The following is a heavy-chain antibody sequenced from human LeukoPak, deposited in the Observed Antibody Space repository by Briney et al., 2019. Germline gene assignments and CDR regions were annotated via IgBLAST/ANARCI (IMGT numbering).Heavy chain of an antibody. D-gene: IGHD3-3*01. J-gene: IGHJ6*02. V-gene: IGHV4-39*01. Sequence: PSETLSLTCTVSGDSISSYYWGWIRQPPGKGLEWIGSIYYSGSTYYNPSLKSRVTISVDTSKNQFSLKLSSVTAADTAVYYCARHISLSIFGVAASFYYYYGMDVWGQGTTVTVSS. CDR2: IYYSGST. CDR1: GDSISSYY. CDR3: ARHISLSIFGVAASFYYYYGMDV.